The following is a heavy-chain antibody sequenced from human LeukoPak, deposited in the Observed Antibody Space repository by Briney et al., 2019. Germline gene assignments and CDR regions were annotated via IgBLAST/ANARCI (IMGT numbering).Heavy chain of an antibody. V-gene: IGHV4-31*03. CDR2: IYYSGST. CDR3: ARAGHDYVWGSYRHGGFDY. D-gene: IGHD3-16*02. CDR1: GGSISSGGYY. Sequence: SETLSLTCTVTGGSISSGGYYWSWIRQHPGKGLEWIGYIYYSGSTYYNPSLKSRVTISVDTSKNQFSLKLSSVTAADTAVYYCARAGHDYVWGSYRHGGFDYWGQGTLVTVPS. J-gene: IGHJ4*02.